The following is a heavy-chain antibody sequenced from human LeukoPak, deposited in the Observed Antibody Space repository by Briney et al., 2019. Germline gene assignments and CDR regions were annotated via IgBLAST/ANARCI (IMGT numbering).Heavy chain of an antibody. CDR2: IIPIFGTA. CDR1: GGTFSSYA. Sequence: GASVKVSCKASGGTFSSYAISWVRQAPGQGLEWMGGIIPIFGTANYAQKFQGRVTITADESTSTAYMELSSLRSEDTAVYYCARVGHYGGNSGNWFDPWGQGTLVTVSS. CDR3: ARVGHYGGNSGNWFDP. V-gene: IGHV1-69*13. D-gene: IGHD4-23*01. J-gene: IGHJ5*02.